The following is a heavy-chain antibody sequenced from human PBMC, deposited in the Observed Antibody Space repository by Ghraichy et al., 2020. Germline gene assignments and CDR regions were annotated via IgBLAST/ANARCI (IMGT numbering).Heavy chain of an antibody. V-gene: IGHV3-21*01. CDR1: GFTFSSYS. CDR3: ARAVVVGLQDAFDI. CDR2: ISSSATYI. D-gene: IGHD3-22*01. Sequence: GSLRLSCAASGFTFSSYSMNWVRQAPGKGLEWVSSISSSATYINYADSVKGRITSSRDNAKNSLYLQMNSLRDEDTAVYYCARAVVVGLQDAFDIWGQGTMVTV. J-gene: IGHJ3*02.